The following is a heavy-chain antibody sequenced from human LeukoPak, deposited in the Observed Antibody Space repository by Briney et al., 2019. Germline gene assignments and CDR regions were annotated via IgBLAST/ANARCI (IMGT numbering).Heavy chain of an antibody. D-gene: IGHD3-10*01. CDR1: GYSFTGYY. V-gene: IGHV1-2*02. Sequence: ASVKVSCKASGYSFTGYYVHWVRQAPGQGLEWMGWISPDSGGTNFAQNFQGRVTMTRDTSISTTYMELSRLTSDDTAVYYCARDAISRGIIDYWGQGSLVTVSS. CDR2: ISPDSGGT. J-gene: IGHJ4*02. CDR3: ARDAISRGIIDY.